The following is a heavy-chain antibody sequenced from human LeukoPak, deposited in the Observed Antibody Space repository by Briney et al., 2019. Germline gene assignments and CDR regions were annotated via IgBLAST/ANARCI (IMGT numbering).Heavy chain of an antibody. CDR2: LHPGGDS. CDR1: GFTVSSNY. J-gene: IGHJ4*02. V-gene: IGHV3-53*01. CDR3: ARGTDSSGWLDY. D-gene: IGHD6-19*01. Sequence: GGSLRLSCAASGFTVSSNYMSCVRQAPGKGLEWVSVLHPGGDSYYTDSVKGRFTISRDNSKNTVYLQMNFLRAEDTAIYYCARGTDSSGWLDYWGQGTLVTLSS.